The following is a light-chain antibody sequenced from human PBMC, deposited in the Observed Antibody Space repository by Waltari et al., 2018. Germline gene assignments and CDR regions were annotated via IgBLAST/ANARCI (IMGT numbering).Light chain of an antibody. CDR2: DVM. Sequence: QSALTQPASVSGSPGQSITISCTGTSNDVGAYDFVSWYRQYPGEAPKLMIYDVMNRPSGVSDRFSGSKSANTASLTISGLQADDEGDYYCFACRGGNTHVFGGGTKVTVL. J-gene: IGLJ2*01. V-gene: IGLV2-14*03. CDR1: SNDVGAYDF. CDR3: FACRGGNTHV.